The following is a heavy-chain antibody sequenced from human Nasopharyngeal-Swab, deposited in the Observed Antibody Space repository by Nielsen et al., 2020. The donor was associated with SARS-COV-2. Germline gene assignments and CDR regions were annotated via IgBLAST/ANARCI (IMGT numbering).Heavy chain of an antibody. J-gene: IGHJ5*02. CDR2: IYYSGGA. Sequence: WIRQPPGKGLEWIGYIYYSGGANYNLSLKSRVTISVDTSKNQFSLKLNSVTAADTAVYYYAKYAHYDFLSGYHLGWFDPWGQGTLVTVSS. CDR3: AKYAHYDFLSGYHLGWFDP. D-gene: IGHD3-3*01. V-gene: IGHV4-59*01.